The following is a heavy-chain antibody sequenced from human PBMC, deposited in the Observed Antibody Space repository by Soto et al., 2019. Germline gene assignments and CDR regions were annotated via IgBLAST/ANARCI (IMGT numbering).Heavy chain of an antibody. CDR3: GKEIVAVYYYDSLDV. D-gene: IGHD3-22*01. J-gene: IGHJ6*04. CDR2: ISCSGGST. V-gene: IGHV3-23*01. CDR1: GFTFSNFA. Sequence: PWVSLTLSCAASGFTFSNFAMRWVRQAPGKGLEWVSDISCSGGSTYYAESVKGRFTISRANSKNTLFLQMNSVRVEDTAVYYCGKEIVAVYYYDSLDVWGKGTTVTVSS.